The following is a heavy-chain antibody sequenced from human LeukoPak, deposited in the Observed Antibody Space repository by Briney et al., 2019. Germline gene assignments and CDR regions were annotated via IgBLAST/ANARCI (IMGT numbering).Heavy chain of an antibody. V-gene: IGHV3-74*01. D-gene: IGHD3-22*01. Sequence: GGSLRLSCAASGYTFISYWMHWVRQAPGKGLVWVSRITSDGYSTNYADSVKGRFTISRDNAKNTLYLQMNSLGAEDTAVYYCGRTSYDSSAYFDYWGQGTLVTVSS. CDR2: ITSDGYST. CDR3: GRTSYDSSAYFDY. J-gene: IGHJ4*02. CDR1: GYTFISYW.